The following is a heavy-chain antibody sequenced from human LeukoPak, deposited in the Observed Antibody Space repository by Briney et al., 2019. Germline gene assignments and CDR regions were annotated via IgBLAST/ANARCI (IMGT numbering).Heavy chain of an antibody. V-gene: IGHV6-1*01. CDR1: GDSVSSNSAA. Sequence: SQTLSLTCAISGDSVSSNSAAWNWIRQSPSRGLEWLGRTYYRSKWYNDYAVSVKSRITINPDTSKNQFSLKLNSVTAADTAVYYCARGWARTTVPPDLWGRGTLVTVSS. CDR3: ARGWARTTVPPDL. CDR2: TYYRSKWYN. J-gene: IGHJ2*01. D-gene: IGHD4-17*01.